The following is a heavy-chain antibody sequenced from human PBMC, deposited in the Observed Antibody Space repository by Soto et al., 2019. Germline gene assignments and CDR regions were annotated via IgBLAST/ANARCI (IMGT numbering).Heavy chain of an antibody. CDR2: ISYDGSNK. V-gene: IGHV3-30*18. D-gene: IGHD6-19*01. CDR3: AKDWRRQWLVRGGMDV. J-gene: IGHJ6*02. CDR1: GFTFISYG. Sequence: GGSLRLSCGASGFTFISYGMHWVRQAPGKGLEWVAVISYDGSNKYYADSVKGRFTISRDNSKNTLYLQMNSLRAEDTAVYYCAKDWRRQWLVRGGMDVWGQGTTVTVSS.